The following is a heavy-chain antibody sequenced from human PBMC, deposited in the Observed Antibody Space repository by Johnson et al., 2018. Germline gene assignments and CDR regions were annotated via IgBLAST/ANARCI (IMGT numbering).Heavy chain of an antibody. J-gene: IGHJ6*03. V-gene: IGHV3-30-3*01. D-gene: IGHD3-22*01. CDR2: ISYDGSNK. CDR1: GFTFSSYA. CDR3: ARDCTTIVGCYYYMDV. Sequence: QVQLVQSGGGVVQPGRSLRLSCAASGFTFSSYAMHWVRQAPGKGLEWVAVISYDGSNKYYADSVKGRFTISRDNSKNTLYLQMNSLRAEDTAVYYCARDCTTIVGCYYYMDVWGKGTTVTVSS.